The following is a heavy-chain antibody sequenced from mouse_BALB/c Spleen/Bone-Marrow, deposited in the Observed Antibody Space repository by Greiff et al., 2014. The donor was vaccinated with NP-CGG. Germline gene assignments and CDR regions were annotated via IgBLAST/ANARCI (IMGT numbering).Heavy chain of an antibody. CDR3: ARRDYGPAWFTY. V-gene: IGHV1-18*01. CDR1: GYTFTEST. D-gene: IGHD1-1*01. J-gene: IGHJ3*01. Sequence: VQLQQSGPELVKPGASVKISCKTSGYTFTESTINWVKQSHGKGLEWIGGINPNNGATGYNQKFKGKATLTVDKSSSTAYLELRSLTSDDSAVYYCARRDYGPAWFTYWGQGTLVTVSA. CDR2: INPNNGAT.